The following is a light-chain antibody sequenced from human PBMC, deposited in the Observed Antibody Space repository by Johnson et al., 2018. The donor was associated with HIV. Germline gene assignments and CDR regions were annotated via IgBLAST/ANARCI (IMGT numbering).Light chain of an antibody. Sequence: QSVLTQPPSVSAAPGQKVTISCSGNRSNIGDNFVSWYQHLPGTAPKLLIYDNNKRPSGIPDRFSGSKSGTSATLGITGLQTGDEADYYCGTWDSSLSRGGFGTGTKVTVL. V-gene: IGLV1-51*01. CDR1: RSNIGDNF. J-gene: IGLJ1*01. CDR2: DNN. CDR3: GTWDSSLSRGG.